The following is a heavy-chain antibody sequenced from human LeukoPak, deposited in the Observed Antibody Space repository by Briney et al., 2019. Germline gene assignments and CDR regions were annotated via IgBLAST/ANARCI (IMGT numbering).Heavy chain of an antibody. Sequence: GGSLRLSCAASGFTFSNAWMSWVRQAPGKGLEWVGRIKSKTDGGTTDYAAPVKGRFTISRDDSKNTLYLQVNSLKTEDTAVYYCTTAYYDFWSGYYYYYMDVWGKGTTVTVSS. D-gene: IGHD3-3*01. CDR3: TTAYYDFWSGYYYYYMDV. J-gene: IGHJ6*03. CDR2: IKSKTDGGTT. CDR1: GFTFSNAW. V-gene: IGHV3-15*01.